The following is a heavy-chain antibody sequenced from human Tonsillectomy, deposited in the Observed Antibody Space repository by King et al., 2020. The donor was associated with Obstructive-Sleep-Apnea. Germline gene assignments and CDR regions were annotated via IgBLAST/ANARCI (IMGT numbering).Heavy chain of an antibody. Sequence: VQLQESGPGLVKPSGTLSLTCAVSGVSISSSNWWSWVRQPPGKGLEWIGEISLSGRTNYTPSLKSRVTISEDKSKNQFSLKLSSVTAADTAVYYCASISGWYLNWGQGTLVTVSS. CDR3: ASISGWYLN. V-gene: IGHV4-4*02. CDR1: GVSISSSNW. J-gene: IGHJ4*02. D-gene: IGHD6-19*01. CDR2: ISLSGRT.